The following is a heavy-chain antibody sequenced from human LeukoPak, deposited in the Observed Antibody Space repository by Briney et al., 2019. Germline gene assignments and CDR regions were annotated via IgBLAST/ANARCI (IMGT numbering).Heavy chain of an antibody. CDR2: INWNGGST. CDR1: GFTFDDYG. Sequence: PGGSLRLSCAASGFTFDDYGMSWVRQAPGKGLEWVSGINWNGGSTGYADSVKGRFTISRDNAQNSLYLQMNSLRAEDTALYYCARDLSGWYYFDYWGQGTLVTVSS. J-gene: IGHJ4*02. V-gene: IGHV3-20*04. CDR3: ARDLSGWYYFDY. D-gene: IGHD6-19*01.